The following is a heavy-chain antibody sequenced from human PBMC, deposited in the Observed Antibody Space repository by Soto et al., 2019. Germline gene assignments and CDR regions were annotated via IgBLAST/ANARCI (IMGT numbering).Heavy chain of an antibody. Sequence: QVQLVQSGAEVKKPGASVKVSCKASGYTFTSYAMHWVRPAPGQRLEWMGWINAGNGNTKYSQKSQGRVTITRDTSASTAYMELSSLRSEDTAVYYCARRIVGATPDWFDPWGQGTLVTVSS. D-gene: IGHD1-26*01. CDR2: INAGNGNT. CDR1: GYTFTSYA. J-gene: IGHJ5*02. V-gene: IGHV1-3*01. CDR3: ARRIVGATPDWFDP.